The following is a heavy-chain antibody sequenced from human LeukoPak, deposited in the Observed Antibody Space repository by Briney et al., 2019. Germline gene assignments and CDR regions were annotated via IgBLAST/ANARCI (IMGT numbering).Heavy chain of an antibody. CDR1: GFTFSSYA. J-gene: IGHJ6*03. V-gene: IGHV3-23*01. CDR3: AKDGGDCSSTSCPRSPYYYYYMDV. Sequence: GGSLRLSCAASGFTFSSYAMSWVRQAPGKGLEWVSAISGSGGSTYYADSVKGRFTISRDNSKNTLYLQMNSLRAEDTAVYYCAKDGGDCSSTSCPRSPYYYYYMDVWGKGTTVTVSS. CDR2: ISGSGGST. D-gene: IGHD2-2*01.